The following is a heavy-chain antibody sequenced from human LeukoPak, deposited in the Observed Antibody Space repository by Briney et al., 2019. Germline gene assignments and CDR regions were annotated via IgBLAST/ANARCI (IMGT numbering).Heavy chain of an antibody. Sequence: SETLSLTCTVSGGSLTSYYWSWVRQSPGKGLEWIGSIYSSGETSHNPSLKSRVTISVDTAQNQFSLKLSSVTAADTAVYYCARVDKNGGTTFDYWGQGTLVTVSS. V-gene: IGHV4-59*12. CDR2: IYSSGET. CDR1: GGSLTSYY. J-gene: IGHJ4*02. D-gene: IGHD2/OR15-2a*01. CDR3: ARVDKNGGTTFDY.